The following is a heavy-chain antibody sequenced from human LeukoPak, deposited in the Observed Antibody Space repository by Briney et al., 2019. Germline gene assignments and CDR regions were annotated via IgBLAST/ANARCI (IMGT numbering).Heavy chain of an antibody. CDR3: AKDNRRHYTSGPNPDSLH. CDR1: GFIFNNYA. V-gene: IGHV3-9*01. Sequence: LRLSYAGSGFIFNNYAMHWVRQPPGKGLEWVSGISWNSGTIDYADSVRGRFTISRDNAKNSLYLQMDSLRVEDTAFYYCAKDNRRHYTSGPNPDSLHWGQGALVTVSS. CDR2: ISWNSGTI. D-gene: IGHD6-19*01. J-gene: IGHJ4*02.